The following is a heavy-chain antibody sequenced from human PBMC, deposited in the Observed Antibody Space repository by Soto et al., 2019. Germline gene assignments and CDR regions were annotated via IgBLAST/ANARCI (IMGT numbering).Heavy chain of an antibody. J-gene: IGHJ4*02. CDR2: IYYSGST. CDR1: GGSISSYY. CDR3: ARAPPYDFDY. V-gene: IGHV4-59*01. Sequence: QVQLQESGPGLVKPSETLSLTCTVSGGSISSYYWSWIRQPPGKGLEWIGYIYYSGSTNYNPSLKSRVTISVDTSKTQFSLKLSSVTVAETAVYYCARAPPYDFDYLCQGPLVTVSS.